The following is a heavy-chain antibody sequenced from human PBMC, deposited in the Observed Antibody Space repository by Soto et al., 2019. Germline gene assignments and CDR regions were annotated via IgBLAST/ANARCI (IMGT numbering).Heavy chain of an antibody. V-gene: IGHV4-59*01. D-gene: IGHD3-10*01. CDR3: ETQLLWFGELI. Sequence: PSETLSLTCTVSGGSISSYYWSWIRQPPGKGLEWIGYIYYRGSTNYNPSLKSRVTISVDTSXNQFSLKLSSVTAADTAVYYCETQLLWFGELIWGQGTTVTVSS. CDR1: GGSISSYY. J-gene: IGHJ6*02. CDR2: IYYRGST.